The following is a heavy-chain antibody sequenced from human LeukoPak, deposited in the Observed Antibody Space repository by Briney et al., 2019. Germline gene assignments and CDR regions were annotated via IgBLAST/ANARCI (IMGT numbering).Heavy chain of an antibody. CDR1: GFTFSSYG. V-gene: IGHV3-30*02. J-gene: IGHJ3*02. Sequence: GGSLRLSCAASGFTFSSYGMHWVRQAPGKGLEWVAFIRYDGSNKYYADSVKGRFTISRDNSKNTLYLQMNSLRAEDTAVYYCAKGIAAAGTEAFDIWGQGTMVTVSS. D-gene: IGHD6-13*01. CDR3: AKGIAAAGTEAFDI. CDR2: IRYDGSNK.